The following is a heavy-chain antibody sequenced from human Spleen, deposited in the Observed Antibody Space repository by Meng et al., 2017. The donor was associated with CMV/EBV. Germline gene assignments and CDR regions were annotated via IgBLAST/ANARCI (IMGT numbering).Heavy chain of an antibody. CDR1: GFTVSTKY. Sequence: GGSLRLSCAASGFTVSTKYMSWVRQAPGRGLEWVSVIYSGGTTYYADSVKGRFTISRDNAKNSVYLQMNSLRVEDTAVYYCARGVVGATTIDYWGQGTLVTVSS. J-gene: IGHJ4*02. D-gene: IGHD1-26*01. V-gene: IGHV3-66*01. CDR3: ARGVVGATTIDY. CDR2: IYSGGTT.